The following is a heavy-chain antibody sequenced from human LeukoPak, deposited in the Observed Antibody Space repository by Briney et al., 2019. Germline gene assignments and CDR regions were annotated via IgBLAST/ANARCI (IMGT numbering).Heavy chain of an antibody. Sequence: ASVKVSCKASGYTFTGYYMHWVRQAPGQGLEWMGWINPNSGGTNYAKKFQGRVTMTRDTSISTAYMELSRLRSDDTAVYYCARGHIVVVMYDYWGQGTLVTVPS. CDR2: INPNSGGT. D-gene: IGHD2-21*01. CDR3: ARGHIVVVMYDY. V-gene: IGHV1-2*02. J-gene: IGHJ4*02. CDR1: GYTFTGYY.